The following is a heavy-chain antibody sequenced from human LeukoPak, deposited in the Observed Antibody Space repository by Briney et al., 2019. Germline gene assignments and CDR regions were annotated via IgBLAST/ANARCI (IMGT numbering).Heavy chain of an antibody. Sequence: PGGSLRLSCAASGFTFSNYAMNWVRQAPGKGLEWGSSITGSGGDAYYADSVKGRLTISRDNSKNTLDLQMNSLRAEDTAVYYCAKGLTGCSDSSCYYFFDFWGQGALITVSS. D-gene: IGHD5-12*01. CDR2: ITGSGGDA. CDR3: AKGLTGCSDSSCYYFFDF. CDR1: GFTFSNYA. V-gene: IGHV3-23*01. J-gene: IGHJ4*02.